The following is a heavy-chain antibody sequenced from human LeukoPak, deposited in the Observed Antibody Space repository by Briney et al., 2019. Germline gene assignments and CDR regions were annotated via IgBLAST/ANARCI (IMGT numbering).Heavy chain of an antibody. CDR1: GGSISSYY. D-gene: IGHD6-13*01. V-gene: IGHV4-59*01. Sequence: SETLSLTCTVSGGSISSYYWSWIRQPPGKGLEWIGYIYYSGSTNYNPSLKSRATISVDTSKNQFSLKLSSVTAADTAVYYCARQGRIAAAGRARPLDYWGQGTLVTVSS. CDR3: ARQGRIAAAGRARPLDY. CDR2: IYYSGST. J-gene: IGHJ4*02.